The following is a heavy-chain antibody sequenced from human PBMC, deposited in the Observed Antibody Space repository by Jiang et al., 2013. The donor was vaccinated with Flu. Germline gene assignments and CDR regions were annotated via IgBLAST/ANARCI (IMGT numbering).Heavy chain of an antibody. V-gene: IGHV4-39*01. D-gene: IGHD3-22*01. CDR3: ARRVYYDSSGYYGSRHYYFDY. CDR2: IYYSGST. J-gene: IGHJ4*02. Sequence: GSGLVKPSETLSLTCTVSGGSISSSSYYWGWIRQPPGKGLEWIGSIYYSGSTYYNPSLKSRVTISVDTSKNQFSLKLSSVTAADTAVYYCARRVYYDSSGYYGSRHYYFDYWGQGTLVTVSS. CDR1: GGSISSSSYY.